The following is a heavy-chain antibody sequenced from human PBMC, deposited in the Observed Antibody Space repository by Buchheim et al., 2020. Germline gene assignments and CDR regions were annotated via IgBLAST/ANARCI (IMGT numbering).Heavy chain of an antibody. D-gene: IGHD3-9*01. CDR3: TTTFSVLRYFDLPDF. CDR1: GFTFINAW. J-gene: IGHJ4*02. CDR2: IKSKADGGTT. Sequence: EVQLLESGGGLVQAGGSLRLSCAASGFTFINAWMTWVRQAPGKGLEWVGRIKSKADGGTTDYAAPVKGRFTISRDDSKNSLYLQMNSLKTEDTAVYYCTTTFSVLRYFDLPDFWGQGTL. V-gene: IGHV3-15*01.